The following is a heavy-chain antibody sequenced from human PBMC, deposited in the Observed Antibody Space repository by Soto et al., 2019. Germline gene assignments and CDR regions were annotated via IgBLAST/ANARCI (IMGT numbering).Heavy chain of an antibody. CDR2: INHSGST. CDR1: GGSFSGYY. D-gene: IGHD6-13*01. CDR3: ARGEGGSSSSDGY. V-gene: IGHV4-34*01. Sequence: QVQLQQWGAGLLKPSETLSLTCAVYGGSFSGYYWSWIRQPPGKGLEWIGEINHSGSTNYNPSLKMRVXXSXDXXTNQFSLKLSSVTAADAAVYYCARGEGGSSSSDGYWGQGTLVTVSS. J-gene: IGHJ4*02.